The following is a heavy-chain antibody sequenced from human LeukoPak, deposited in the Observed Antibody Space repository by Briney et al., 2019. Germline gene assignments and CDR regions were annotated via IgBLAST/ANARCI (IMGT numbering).Heavy chain of an antibody. J-gene: IGHJ4*02. CDR3: ARGSGSYYD. V-gene: IGHV4-61*02. D-gene: IGHD1-26*01. CDR1: GGSISSGSYY. Sequence: PSETLSLTFTVSGGSISSGSYYWSWIRQPAGKGLEWIGRIYTSGSTNYNPSLKSRVTISVDTSKNQFSLKLSSVTAADTAVYYCARGSGSYYDWGQGTLVTVSS. CDR2: IYTSGST.